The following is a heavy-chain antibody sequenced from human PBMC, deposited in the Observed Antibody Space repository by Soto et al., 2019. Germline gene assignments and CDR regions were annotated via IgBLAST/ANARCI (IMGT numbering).Heavy chain of an antibody. J-gene: IGHJ6*03. Sequence: PGGSQRRSCAASGFTFSSYSMNWVRQTPGKGLEWVSSISSSSSYIYYADSVKGRFTISRDNAKNSLYLQMNSLRAEDTAVYYCARDVYCSGGSCPRYYYYYYMDVWGKGTTVTVSS. CDR2: ISSSSSYI. V-gene: IGHV3-21*01. D-gene: IGHD2-15*01. CDR1: GFTFSSYS. CDR3: ARDVYCSGGSCPRYYYYYYMDV.